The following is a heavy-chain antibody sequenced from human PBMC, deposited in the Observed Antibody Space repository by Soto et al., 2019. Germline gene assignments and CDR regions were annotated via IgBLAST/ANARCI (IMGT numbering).Heavy chain of an antibody. V-gene: IGHV1-69*08. CDR1: GFTFSSYA. Sequence: QVQLVQSGAEVKRPGSSVKVSCKASGFTFSSYAITWVRQAPGQGLEWVGRIIPTRGASNFALRFQDRVTLTANKTSTTAFMELNRLTSDDTAVYYCARGGRDDYNSGSPLKIWGQGTLVTVSS. CDR2: IIPTRGAS. CDR3: ARGGRDDYNSGSPLKI. D-gene: IGHD4-4*01. J-gene: IGHJ3*02.